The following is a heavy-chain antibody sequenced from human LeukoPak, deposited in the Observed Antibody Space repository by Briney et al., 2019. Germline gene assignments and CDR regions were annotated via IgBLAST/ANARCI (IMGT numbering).Heavy chain of an antibody. J-gene: IGHJ4*02. Sequence: PGWALRLSCAASGLTFSSYWMSGVGQARGRGLEWVANIKQDGSEKYYVDSVKGRFTISRDNAKKSLYLQMNSLRAEDTAVYYCARDRTAAYWGQGTLVTVSS. CDR2: IKQDGSEK. CDR1: GLTFSSYW. V-gene: IGHV3-7*01. D-gene: IGHD6-13*01. CDR3: ARDRTAAY.